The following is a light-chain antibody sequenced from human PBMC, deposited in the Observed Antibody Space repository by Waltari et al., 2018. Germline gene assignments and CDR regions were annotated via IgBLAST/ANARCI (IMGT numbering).Light chain of an antibody. Sequence: QSVLTPPPSASGTPGQRVTISCSGGSFNIGSNIVNWYQQLQGTAPKLLIYGNEQRPSGVPDRFSGSKSGTSASLAISGLQSEDEADYYCAAWDDSLNGVIFGGGTKLSVL. CDR2: GNE. CDR3: AAWDDSLNGVI. V-gene: IGLV1-44*01. J-gene: IGLJ2*01. CDR1: SFNIGSNI.